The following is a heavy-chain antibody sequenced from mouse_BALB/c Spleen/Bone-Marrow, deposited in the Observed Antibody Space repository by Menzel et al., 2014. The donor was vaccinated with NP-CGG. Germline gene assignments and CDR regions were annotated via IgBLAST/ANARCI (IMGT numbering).Heavy chain of an antibody. CDR2: ITPSNGRT. CDR3: AARLSLLGMEY. CDR1: GYTFTRYW. D-gene: IGHD2-10*02. Sequence: QVQLKQSGAGLVKPGASVKLSCKASGYTFTRYWMHWVKQRPGQGLEWIGEITPSNGRTNYNEKFKSKATLTVDKSSSTPYMQLSRLTSEDSAVYCCAARLSLLGMEYRGQGTP. V-gene: IGHV1S81*02. J-gene: IGHJ4*01.